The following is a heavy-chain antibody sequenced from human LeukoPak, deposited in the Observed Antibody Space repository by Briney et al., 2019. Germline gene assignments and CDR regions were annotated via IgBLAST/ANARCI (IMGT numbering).Heavy chain of an antibody. J-gene: IGHJ4*02. D-gene: IGHD2-2*02. CDR3: ARADCSSTSCYRDLFDY. CDR2: INSDGSST. CDR1: GFTFSSYW. Sequence: GGSLGLSCAASGFTFSSYWMHWVRQAPGKGLVWVSRINSDGSSTSYADSVKGRFTISRDNSKNTLYLQMNSPRAEDTAVYYCARADCSSTSCYRDLFDYWGQGTLVTVSS. V-gene: IGHV3-74*01.